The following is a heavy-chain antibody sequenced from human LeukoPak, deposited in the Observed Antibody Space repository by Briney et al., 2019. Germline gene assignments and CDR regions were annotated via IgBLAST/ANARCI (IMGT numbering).Heavy chain of an antibody. Sequence: SETLSLTCTVSGDFITAYYWSWIRQPPGKGLEWIGYVYYSGSTEYNPSLRSRVTISLDMSKHQFSLNLTSVTAADTAVYYCASNTGTVFDYWGQGALSPSPQ. CDR1: GDFITAYY. J-gene: IGHJ4*02. CDR3: ASNTGTVFDY. V-gene: IGHV4-59*01. CDR2: VYYSGST. D-gene: IGHD7-27*01.